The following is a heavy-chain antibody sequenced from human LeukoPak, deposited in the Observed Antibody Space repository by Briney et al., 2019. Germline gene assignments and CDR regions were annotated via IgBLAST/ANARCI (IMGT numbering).Heavy chain of an antibody. V-gene: IGHV4-39*01. J-gene: IGHJ4*02. CDR2: IYYSGST. D-gene: IGHD4-17*01. CDR1: GGSISSSSYY. Sequence: SETLSLTCTVSGGSISSSSYYWGWIRQPPGKGLEWIGSIYYSGSTYYSPSLKSRVTISVGTSKNQFSLKLSSVTAADTAVYYCATDYGVSLWGQGTLVTVSS. CDR3: ATDYGVSL.